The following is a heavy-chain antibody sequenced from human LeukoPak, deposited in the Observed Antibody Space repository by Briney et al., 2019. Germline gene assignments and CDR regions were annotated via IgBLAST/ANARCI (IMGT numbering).Heavy chain of an antibody. V-gene: IGHV4-59*08. CDR2: TYYSGST. Sequence: SETLSLTCTVSGGSISSYYWSWIRQPPGKGLEWIGYTYYSGSTNYNPSLKSRVTISVDTSKNQFSLKLSSVTAADTAVYYCASVRGVNQFDYWGQGTLVTVSS. CDR1: GGSISSYY. J-gene: IGHJ4*02. D-gene: IGHD3-10*01. CDR3: ASVRGVNQFDY.